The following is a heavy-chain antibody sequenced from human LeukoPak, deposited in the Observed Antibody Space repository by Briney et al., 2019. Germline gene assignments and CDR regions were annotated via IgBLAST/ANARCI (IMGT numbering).Heavy chain of an antibody. Sequence: ASVRVSCKASGYTFSIYGFSWVRQAPGQGLEWMGWIGAYNGNTNYAQKFQGRVTMTTDTSTSTAHMELRSLRSDDTAVYYCARQGYSGHSQGAADYWGQGTLVTVSS. D-gene: IGHD4-23*01. CDR2: IGAYNGNT. J-gene: IGHJ4*02. CDR1: GYTFSIYG. CDR3: ARQGYSGHSQGAADY. V-gene: IGHV1-18*01.